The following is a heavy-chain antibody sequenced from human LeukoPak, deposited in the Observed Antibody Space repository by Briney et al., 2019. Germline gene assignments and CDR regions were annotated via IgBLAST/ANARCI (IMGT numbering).Heavy chain of an antibody. V-gene: IGHV4-38-2*02. CDR3: ARDALNYCSSTSCYLYYFDY. Sequence: PSEXLSLTCTVSGYSISSGYYWGWIRQPPGKGLEWIGSIYHSGSTYYNPSLKSRVTISVDTSKNQFSLKLSSVTAADTAVYYCARDALNYCSSTSCYLYYFDYWGQGTLVTVSS. CDR2: IYHSGST. D-gene: IGHD2-2*01. J-gene: IGHJ4*02. CDR1: GYSISSGYY.